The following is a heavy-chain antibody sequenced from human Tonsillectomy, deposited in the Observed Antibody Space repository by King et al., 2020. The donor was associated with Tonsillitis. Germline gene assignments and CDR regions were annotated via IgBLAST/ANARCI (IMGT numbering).Heavy chain of an antibody. J-gene: IGHJ4*02. CDR3: AKDRDWGYFDY. CDR2: ISNDGSNK. Sequence: QLVQSGGGVVQPGRSRRLSCAASGFTFSNYGMHWVRQAPGKGLGWVEVISNDGSNKNYADSVKGRFTISRDNSKNTLYLQMNSLRPEDTAVYYCAKDRDWGYFDYWGQGTLVTVSS. V-gene: IGHV3-30*18. D-gene: IGHD3/OR15-3a*01. CDR1: GFTFSNYG.